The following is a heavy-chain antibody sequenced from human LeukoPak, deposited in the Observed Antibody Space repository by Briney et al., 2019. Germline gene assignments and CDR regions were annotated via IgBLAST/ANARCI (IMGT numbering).Heavy chain of an antibody. J-gene: IGHJ6*01. Sequence: GGSLRLSCAASGFTFSSYGMHWVRQAPGKGLEWVAVIWYDGSNKYYADSVRGRFTISRDNSKNTLYLQMNSLRAEDTAVYYCASEYSSSWHYYDYGMDVGRQGSTVTVS. CDR1: GFTFSSYG. CDR2: IWYDGSNK. V-gene: IGHV3-33*01. D-gene: IGHD6-13*01. CDR3: ASEYSSSWHYYDYGMDV.